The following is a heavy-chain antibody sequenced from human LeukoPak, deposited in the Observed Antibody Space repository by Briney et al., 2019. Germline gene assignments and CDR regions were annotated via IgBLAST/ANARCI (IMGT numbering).Heavy chain of an antibody. CDR3: ARDRMGGSFDY. CDR1: VFTFDIYG. CDR2: ITGGSNTI. Sequence: PGGSLRLSCAASVFTFDIYGMNWVRQAPGKGLEWVSFITGGSNTIYYADSVKGRFTISRDNARNSLYLQMNSLRVDATAVYYCARDRMGGSFDYWGQGTLVTVSS. J-gene: IGHJ4*02. V-gene: IGHV3-48*01. D-gene: IGHD2-15*01.